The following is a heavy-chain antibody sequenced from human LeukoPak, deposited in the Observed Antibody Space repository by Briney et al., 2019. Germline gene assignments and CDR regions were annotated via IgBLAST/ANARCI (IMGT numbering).Heavy chain of an antibody. Sequence: ASVKVSCKASGYTFTGYYMHWVRQAPGQGLEWMGWINPNSGGTNYAQKFQGRVTMTRDTSISTAYMELSSLRSEDTAMYYCARDRPVDTNYYYYYGMDVWGQGTTVTVSS. CDR1: GYTFTGYY. J-gene: IGHJ6*02. CDR2: INPNSGGT. CDR3: ARDRPVDTNYYYYYGMDV. D-gene: IGHD5-18*01. V-gene: IGHV1-2*02.